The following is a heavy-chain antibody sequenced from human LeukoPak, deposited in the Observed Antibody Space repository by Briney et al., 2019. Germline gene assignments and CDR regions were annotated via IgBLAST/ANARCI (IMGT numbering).Heavy chain of an antibody. Sequence: GRSLRLSCAASGFTFSSYGMHWVRQAAGKGLDWEAVTSYDGSKKYYADSVTGRFTISRDNSKNTLYLQMNSLRAEDTAVYYCAKDLSVIIGYYYYGMDVWGQGTTVTVSS. V-gene: IGHV3-30*18. CDR3: AKDLSVIIGYYYYGMDV. J-gene: IGHJ6*02. D-gene: IGHD3-3*01. CDR1: GFTFSSYG. CDR2: TSYDGSKK.